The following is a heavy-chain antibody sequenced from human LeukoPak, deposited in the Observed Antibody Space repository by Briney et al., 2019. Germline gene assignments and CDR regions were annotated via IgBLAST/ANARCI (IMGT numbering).Heavy chain of an antibody. CDR1: GFRFRNYW. CDR3: VRELVVGPAEYFQS. CDR2: INEDGNEK. J-gene: IGHJ1*01. V-gene: IGHV3-7*01. D-gene: IGHD1-26*01. Sequence: GGSLRLPCVASGFRFRNYWMAWIRHAPGRGLEWVANINEDGNEKYYLDSVRCRFIISRDNATNLLCLQMNSLRGEETGVYYCVRELVVGPAEYFQSWGQGTLVAVSS.